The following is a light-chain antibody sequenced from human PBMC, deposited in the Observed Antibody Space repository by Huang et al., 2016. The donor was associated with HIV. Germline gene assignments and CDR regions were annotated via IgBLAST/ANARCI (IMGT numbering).Light chain of an antibody. J-gene: IGKJ2*01. CDR3: QQYNTWPYT. CDR1: QSITNN. V-gene: IGKV3D-15*01. CDR2: EAS. Sequence: ELVMTQSPATLSVSPGDRVTLSCGASQSITNNLAWFQQKYGQSPGLLVYEASTRAIGISARFSGGGSGTEFALTISSLQSEDSAGYYCQQYNTWPYTFGQGTKLEIK.